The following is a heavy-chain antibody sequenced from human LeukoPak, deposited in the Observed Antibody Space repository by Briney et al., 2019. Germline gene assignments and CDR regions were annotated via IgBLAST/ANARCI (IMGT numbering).Heavy chain of an antibody. CDR3: AGSRYCSGGSCYSVPNWFGP. J-gene: IGHJ5*02. D-gene: IGHD2-15*01. Sequence: PSETLSLTCTVSGGSIDSFYWSWIRQPPGKGLEWIGYIYYSGSTNYNPSLKSRLTISVDTSKNQFSLKLTSVTAADTAVYYCAGSRYCSGGSCYSVPNWFGPWGQGTLVTVSS. CDR1: GGSIDSFY. CDR2: IYYSGST. V-gene: IGHV4-59*01.